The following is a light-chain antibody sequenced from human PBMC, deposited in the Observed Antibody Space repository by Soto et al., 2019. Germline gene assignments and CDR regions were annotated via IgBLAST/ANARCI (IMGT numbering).Light chain of an antibody. CDR2: EAS. V-gene: IGKV3-11*01. CDR1: QSVSSY. Sequence: EIVLTQSPATLSLSPGERATLSCRASQSVSSYLSCYQQKPGPAPPLLKYEASKRATGIPARFSGGGSGTDFTLTISSLEPEDFAVYYCQQRSAWPWTFGQGTKVDI. J-gene: IGKJ1*01. CDR3: QQRSAWPWT.